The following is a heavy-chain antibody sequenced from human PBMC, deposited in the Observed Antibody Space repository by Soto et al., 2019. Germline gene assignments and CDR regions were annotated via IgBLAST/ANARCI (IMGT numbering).Heavy chain of an antibody. J-gene: IGHJ4*02. CDR2: INHSGST. CDR3: ARGRGRYCSGGSCSKFDY. V-gene: IGHV4-34*01. CDR1: GGSFSGYY. D-gene: IGHD2-15*01. Sequence: SETLSLTCAVYGGSFSGYYWSWIRQPPGKGLEWIGEINHSGSTNYNPSLKSRVTISVDTSKNQFSLKLSSVTAADTVVYYCARGRGRYCSGGSCSKFDYWAREPWSPSPQ.